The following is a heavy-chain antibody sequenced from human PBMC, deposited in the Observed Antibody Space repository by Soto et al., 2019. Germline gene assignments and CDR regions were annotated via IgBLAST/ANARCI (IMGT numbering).Heavy chain of an antibody. Sequence: ASVKVSCKASGYTFTGYYMHWVRQAPGQGLEWMGWINPNSGGTNYAQKFQGWVTMTRDMSISTAYMELSRLRSDDTAVYYCARVGIAVAGYYGMDVWGQGTTVTVS. CDR1: GYTFTGYY. CDR2: INPNSGGT. CDR3: ARVGIAVAGYYGMDV. D-gene: IGHD6-19*01. V-gene: IGHV1-2*04. J-gene: IGHJ6*02.